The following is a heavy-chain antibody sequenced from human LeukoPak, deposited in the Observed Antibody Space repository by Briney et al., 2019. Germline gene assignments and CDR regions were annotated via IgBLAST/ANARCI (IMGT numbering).Heavy chain of an antibody. CDR3: ARGVATNRYYFDY. V-gene: IGHV1-3*01. CDR2: INAGNGNT. D-gene: IGHD5-12*01. CDR1: GGTFSSYA. J-gene: IGHJ4*02. Sequence: ASVTVSCKASGGTFSSYAMHWVRQAPGQRLEWMGWINAGNGNTKYSQKFQGRVTITRDTSASTAYMELSSLRSEDTAVYSCARGVATNRYYFDYWGQGTLVTVSS.